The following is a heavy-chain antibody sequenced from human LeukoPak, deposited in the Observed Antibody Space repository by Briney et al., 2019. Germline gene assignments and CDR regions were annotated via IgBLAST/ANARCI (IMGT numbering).Heavy chain of an antibody. CDR3: ARADSSGYYLYSYYFDY. Sequence: GESLKISCKGSGYSFTSYWIAWVRQMPGKGLEWMGIIYPGDSDTRYSPSFQGQVTISADKSISTAYLQWSSLKASGTAMYYCARADSSGYYLYSYYFDYWGQGTLVTVSS. CDR1: GYSFTSYW. V-gene: IGHV5-51*01. CDR2: IYPGDSDT. J-gene: IGHJ4*02. D-gene: IGHD3-22*01.